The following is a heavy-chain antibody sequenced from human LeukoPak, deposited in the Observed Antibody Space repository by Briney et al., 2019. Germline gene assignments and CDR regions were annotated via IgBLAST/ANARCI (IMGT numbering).Heavy chain of an antibody. V-gene: IGHV3-53*01. J-gene: IGHJ3*02. CDR2: IYSGGST. Sequence: GGSLRLSCAASGFTVSSNYMSWVRQAPGKGLEWVSVIYSGGSTYYADSVKGRFTISRDNSKNTLYLQMNSLRAEDTAVYYCAKGNSGWFKGAFDIWGQGTMVTVSS. CDR1: GFTVSSNY. D-gene: IGHD6-19*01. CDR3: AKGNSGWFKGAFDI.